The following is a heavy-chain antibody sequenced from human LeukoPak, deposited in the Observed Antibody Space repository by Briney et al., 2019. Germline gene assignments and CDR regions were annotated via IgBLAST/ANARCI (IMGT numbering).Heavy chain of an antibody. J-gene: IGHJ5*02. D-gene: IGHD2-2*01. CDR2: INPSGGST. Sequence: ASVKVSCKAAGYTFTSYYMHCVRQAPGQGLEWMGIINPSGGSTSYAQKFQCRVTMTRDMSTSTAYMELRSLRSDDTAVYYCARVTRCSSTSCQTSPGWFDPWGQGTLVTVSS. CDR1: GYTFTSYY. V-gene: IGHV1-46*01. CDR3: ARVTRCSSTSCQTSPGWFDP.